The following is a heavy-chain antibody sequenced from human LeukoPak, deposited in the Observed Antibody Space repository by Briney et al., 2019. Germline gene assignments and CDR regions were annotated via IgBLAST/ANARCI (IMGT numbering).Heavy chain of an antibody. J-gene: IGHJ4*02. CDR2: ISSSSSYI. CDR1: GFTFSSYS. D-gene: IGHD3-22*01. CDR3: ARMPIVVTNYFDY. Sequence: GGSLRLSCAASGFTFSSYSMNWVRQAPGKGLEWVSSISSSSSYIYYADSVKGRFTISRDNAKNSLYLQMNSLRAEDTAVYYCARMPIVVTNYFDYWGQGTLVTVSS. V-gene: IGHV3-21*01.